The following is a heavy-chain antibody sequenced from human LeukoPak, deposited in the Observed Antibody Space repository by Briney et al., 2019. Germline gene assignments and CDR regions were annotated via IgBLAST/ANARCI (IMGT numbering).Heavy chain of an antibody. CDR3: AREYCSGGSCYYGMAV. Sequence: PGGSLRLSCAASGFTFTTYGMHWVRQAPGKGLEWVAFIRYDGSNKYYADSVEGRFTISRDNSKSTLYLQMNSLRGEDTAVYYCAREYCSGGSCYYGMAVWGQGTTVTVSS. D-gene: IGHD2-15*01. CDR2: IRYDGSNK. J-gene: IGHJ6*02. CDR1: GFTFTTYG. V-gene: IGHV3-30*02.